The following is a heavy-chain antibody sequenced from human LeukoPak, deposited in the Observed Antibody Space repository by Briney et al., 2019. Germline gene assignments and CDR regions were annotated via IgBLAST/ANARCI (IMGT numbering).Heavy chain of an antibody. D-gene: IGHD6-19*01. Sequence: ASVKVSCKASGYTFTSYDINWVRQATGQGLEWMGWMNPNSGNTGYAQKFQGRVTITRNTSMSTAYMELSSLRSEDTAVYYCARGSTGGDSSYFDYWGQGTLVTVSS. CDR2: MNPNSGNT. CDR3: ARGSTGGDSSYFDY. J-gene: IGHJ4*02. V-gene: IGHV1-8*03. CDR1: GYTFTSYD.